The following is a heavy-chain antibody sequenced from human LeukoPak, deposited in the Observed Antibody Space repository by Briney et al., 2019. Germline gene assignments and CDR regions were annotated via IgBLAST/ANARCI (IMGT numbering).Heavy chain of an antibody. D-gene: IGHD6-13*01. CDR1: GGSISSSNW. V-gene: IGHV4-4*02. CDR2: IYHSGST. CDR3: ARVRTGYSSSWSPNHWYFDL. Sequence: SETLSLTCAVSGGSISSSNWWSWVRQPPGKGLEWIGEIYHSGSTNYNPSLKSRVTISVDKYKKQFSLKLSSVTAADTAVYYCARVRTGYSSSWSPNHWYFDLWGRGTLVTVSS. J-gene: IGHJ2*01.